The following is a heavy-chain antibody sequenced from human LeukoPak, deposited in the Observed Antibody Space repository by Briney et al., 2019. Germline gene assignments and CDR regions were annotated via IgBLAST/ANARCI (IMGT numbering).Heavy chain of an antibody. J-gene: IGHJ4*02. D-gene: IGHD3-10*01. CDR1: GYSFTSYW. V-gene: IGHV5-51*01. CDR2: IYPADSDT. CDR3: ARQSRDGSKTRGYFFDY. Sequence: GESLKISCKGSGYSFTSYWIGWVRQMPGRGLEWMGIIYPADSDTTYRPSFQGQVSISADKSISTVYLQWSSLRASDTAMCFCARQSRDGSKTRGYFFDYWGLGTLVTVSS.